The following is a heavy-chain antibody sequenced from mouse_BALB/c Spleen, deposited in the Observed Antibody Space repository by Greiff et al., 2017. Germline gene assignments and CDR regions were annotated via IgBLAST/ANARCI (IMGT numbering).Heavy chain of an antibody. CDR2: ISDGGSYT. J-gene: IGHJ2*01. CDR3: ASGYGYGFDY. Sequence: EVQLVESGGGLVKPGGSLKLSCAASGFTFSDYYMYWVRQTPEKRLEWVATISDGGSYTYYPDSVKGRFTISRDNAKNNLYLQMSSLKSEDTAMYYCASGYGYGFDYWGQGTTLTVSS. D-gene: IGHD1-2*01. V-gene: IGHV5-4*02. CDR1: GFTFSDYY.